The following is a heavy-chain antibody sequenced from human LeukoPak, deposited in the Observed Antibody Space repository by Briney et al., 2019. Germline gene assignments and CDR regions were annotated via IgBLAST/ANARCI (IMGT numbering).Heavy chain of an antibody. D-gene: IGHD3-9*01. V-gene: IGHV4-31*03. Sequence: SETLSLTCTVSGGSITSGGYYWSWIRQHPGKGLEWIGYIYYSGGTYYNPSLKSRAAISVDTSKNQFSLKLSSVTAVDTAVYYCARDVGRGYDILTGYDGRAFDIWGQGTMVTFSS. J-gene: IGHJ3*02. CDR1: GGSITSGGYY. CDR2: IYYSGGT. CDR3: ARDVGRGYDILTGYDGRAFDI.